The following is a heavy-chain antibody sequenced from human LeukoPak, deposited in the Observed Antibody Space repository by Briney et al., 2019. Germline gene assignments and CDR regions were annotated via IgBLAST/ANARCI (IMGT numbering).Heavy chain of an antibody. CDR1: GGSISSSSYY. Sequence: PSETLSLTCTVSGGSISSSSYYWGWIRQPPGKWLEWIGSIYYSGSTYYNPSLKSRVTISVDTSKNQFSLKLSSVTAADTAVYYCARLFEWQWLPQGYFDYWGQGTLVTVSS. V-gene: IGHV4-39*01. CDR2: IYYSGST. D-gene: IGHD6-19*01. J-gene: IGHJ4*02. CDR3: ARLFEWQWLPQGYFDY.